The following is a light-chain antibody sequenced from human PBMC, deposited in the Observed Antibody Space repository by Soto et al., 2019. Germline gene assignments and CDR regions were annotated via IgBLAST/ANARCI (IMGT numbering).Light chain of an antibody. Sequence: EIVVTQSPGTLSLYTGERATLSCRASQSVSSTFLAWYQQKPGQAPRLLIYGASSRATGIPDRFSGSGSGTDFTLTISRLEPEDFAVYYCQQYGSSPGFGGGTKVDIK. V-gene: IGKV3-20*01. CDR2: GAS. J-gene: IGKJ4*02. CDR1: QSVSSTF. CDR3: QQYGSSPG.